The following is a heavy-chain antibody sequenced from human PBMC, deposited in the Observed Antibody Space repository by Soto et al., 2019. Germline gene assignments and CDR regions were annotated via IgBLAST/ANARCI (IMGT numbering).Heavy chain of an antibody. CDR3: ARVAIMGVVNSPLFFFDL. CDR1: GGSFSGYY. D-gene: IGHD2-15*01. J-gene: IGHJ4*02. V-gene: IGHV4-34*01. Sequence: SETLSLTCAVYGGSFSGYYWSWIRQPPGKGLEWIGEINHSGSTNYNPSLKSRVTISVDTSKNQFSLKLSSVTAADTAVYYCARVAIMGVVNSPLFFFDLWGQGTLVTVSS. CDR2: INHSGST.